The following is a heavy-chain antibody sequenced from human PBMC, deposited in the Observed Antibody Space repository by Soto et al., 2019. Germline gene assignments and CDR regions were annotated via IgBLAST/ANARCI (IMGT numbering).Heavy chain of an antibody. V-gene: IGHV1-2*02. CDR3: AIVAYDETHAFDY. CDR1: GYTFSAYF. CDR2: INTRSGDT. J-gene: IGHJ4*02. Sequence: ASVKVSCKASGYTFSAYFINWVRQAPGQGLEWLGWINTRSGDTKYAQKFQGRVTLTRDTSVGTAYLELSSLTSADTAVYHCAIVAYDETHAFDYWGQGTLGTVSS. D-gene: IGHD3-22*01.